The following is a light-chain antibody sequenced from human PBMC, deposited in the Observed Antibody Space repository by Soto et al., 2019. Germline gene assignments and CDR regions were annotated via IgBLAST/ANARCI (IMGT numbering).Light chain of an antibody. V-gene: IGLV2-14*01. CDR3: SSYTTSSSYV. CDR2: EVS. J-gene: IGLJ1*01. CDR1: SSDVGGYNY. Sequence: QSALTQPASVSGTLGQSITISCTGTSSDVGGYNYVSWYQQHPDKAPKLIISEVSDRPSGVSHRFSGSKTGNTASLTISGLLAEDEADYYCSSYTTSSSYVFGTGTKVTVL.